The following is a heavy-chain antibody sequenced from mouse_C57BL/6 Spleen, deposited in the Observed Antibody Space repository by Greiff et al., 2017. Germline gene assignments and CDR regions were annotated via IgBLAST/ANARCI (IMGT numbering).Heavy chain of an antibody. V-gene: IGHV7-3*01. Sequence: DVHLVESGGGLVQPGGSLSLSCAASGFTFTDYYMSWVRQPPGKALEWLGFIKNKANGYTTEYSASVKGRFTISSDNAQSILYLQMNALRAEDSSTYYSARYRGTHLDAMDYWGQGTSVTVSS. CDR3: ARYRGTHLDAMDY. CDR2: IKNKANGYTT. CDR1: GFTFTDYY. J-gene: IGHJ4*01.